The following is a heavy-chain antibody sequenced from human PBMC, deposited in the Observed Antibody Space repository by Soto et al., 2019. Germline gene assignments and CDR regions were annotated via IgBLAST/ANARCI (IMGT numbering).Heavy chain of an antibody. V-gene: IGHV4-34*01. Sequence: SETLSLTCAVYGGSFSGYYWSWIRQPPGKGLEWIGEINHSGSTNYNPSLKSRVTISVDTSKNQFSLKLSSVTAADTAVYYCARYSGPYSSSCFHFDYWGQGTLVTVSS. CDR3: ARYSGPYSSSCFHFDY. CDR2: INHSGST. J-gene: IGHJ4*02. D-gene: IGHD6-13*01. CDR1: GGSFSGYY.